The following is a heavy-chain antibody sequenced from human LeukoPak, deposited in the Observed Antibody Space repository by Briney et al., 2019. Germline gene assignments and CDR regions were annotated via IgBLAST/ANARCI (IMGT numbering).Heavy chain of an antibody. Sequence: ASVKVSCKASGYTFTGCYMHWVRQAPGQGLEWMGWINPNSGGTNYAQKFQGRVTMTRDTSISTAYMELSRLRSDDTAVYYCARERAADYYDSSGSDYWGQGTLVTVSS. CDR3: ARERAADYYDSSGSDY. V-gene: IGHV1-2*02. CDR2: INPNSGGT. J-gene: IGHJ4*02. CDR1: GYTFTGCY. D-gene: IGHD3-22*01.